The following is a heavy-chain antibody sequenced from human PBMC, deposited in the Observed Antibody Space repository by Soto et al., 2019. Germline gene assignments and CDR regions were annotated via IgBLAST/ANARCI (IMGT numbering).Heavy chain of an antibody. Sequence: GGSLRLSCAASGFTFDDYAMHWVRQAPGKGLEWVSLISWDGGSTYYADSVKGRFTISRDNSKNSLYLQMNSLRAEDTALYYCAKDISPTVCSGCYYGMDVWGQGTTVTVSS. CDR1: GFTFDDYA. CDR2: ISWDGGST. J-gene: IGHJ6*02. V-gene: IGHV3-43D*03. CDR3: AKDISPTVCSGCYYGMDV. D-gene: IGHD6-19*01.